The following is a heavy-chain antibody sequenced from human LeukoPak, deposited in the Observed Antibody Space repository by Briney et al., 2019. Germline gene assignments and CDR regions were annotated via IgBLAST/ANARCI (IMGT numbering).Heavy chain of an antibody. CDR3: ARYSSSWYPVEYYFDY. Sequence: GGSLRLSCAASGFTFSSYWMSWVRQAPGKGLEWVANIKQDGSEKYYVDSVKGRFTISRDNAKNSLYLQMNSLRAEDTAVYYCARYSSSWYPVEYYFDYWGQGTLVTVSS. J-gene: IGHJ4*02. V-gene: IGHV3-7*01. D-gene: IGHD6-13*01. CDR1: GFTFSSYW. CDR2: IKQDGSEK.